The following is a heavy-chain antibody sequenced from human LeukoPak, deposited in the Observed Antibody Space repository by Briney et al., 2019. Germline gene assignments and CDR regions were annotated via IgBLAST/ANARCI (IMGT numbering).Heavy chain of an antibody. J-gene: IGHJ4*02. V-gene: IGHV4-39*01. D-gene: IGHD6-19*01. CDR3: ARGRSDQRYSSRWSVIDY. CDR1: GVSISSSSYY. CDR2: IFYSGST. Sequence: SETLSLTCDVSGVSISSSSYYWGWIRQPPGKGLEWIGSIFYSGSTYYNPSLKSRVTISVDTSKNQFSLKLSSVTAADTAVYYCARGRSDQRYSSRWSVIDYWGQGTLVTVSS.